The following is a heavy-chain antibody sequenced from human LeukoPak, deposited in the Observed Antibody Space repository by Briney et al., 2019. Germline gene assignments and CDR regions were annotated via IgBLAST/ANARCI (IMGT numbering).Heavy chain of an antibody. J-gene: IGHJ4*02. Sequence: GGSLRLSCAASGFTFSSYWMSWVRQAPGKGLEWVANIKQGGSEKYYVDSVKGRFTISRDNAKNTLYLQMNSLRAEDTAVYYCARRRGYSSTTPFDYWGQGTLVTVSS. D-gene: IGHD6-13*01. V-gene: IGHV3-7*01. CDR3: ARRRGYSSTTPFDY. CDR2: IKQGGSEK. CDR1: GFTFSSYW.